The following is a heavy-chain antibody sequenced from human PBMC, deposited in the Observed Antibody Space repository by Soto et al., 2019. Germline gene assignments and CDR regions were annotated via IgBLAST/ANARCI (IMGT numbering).Heavy chain of an antibody. Sequence: QVQLVESGGGVVQPGRSLRLSCVASGFTFSNFDMHWVRQGPGKGLEWVAAVSYDGSIKYYGGSVKGRFTVSRDNSKNTLFLQMNSLRAEDTAVYYCAKDRPHDYDSSGYYGYWGQGTLVSVSS. CDR3: AKDRPHDYDSSGYYGY. CDR2: VSYDGSIK. V-gene: IGHV3-30*18. J-gene: IGHJ4*02. D-gene: IGHD3-22*01. CDR1: GFTFSNFD.